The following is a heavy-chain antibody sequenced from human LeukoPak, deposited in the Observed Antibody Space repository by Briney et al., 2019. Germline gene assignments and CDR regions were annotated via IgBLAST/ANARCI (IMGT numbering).Heavy chain of an antibody. Sequence: PSETLSLTCAVYGGSFSGYYWSWIRQPPGKGLEWIGEINHSGSTNYNPSLKSRVTISVDTSKNQFSLKLSSVTAADTAVYYCASRDYSSWWWGQGTLVTVSS. CDR3: ASRDYSSWW. CDR2: INHSGST. CDR1: GGSFSGYY. D-gene: IGHD6-13*01. J-gene: IGHJ4*02. V-gene: IGHV4-34*01.